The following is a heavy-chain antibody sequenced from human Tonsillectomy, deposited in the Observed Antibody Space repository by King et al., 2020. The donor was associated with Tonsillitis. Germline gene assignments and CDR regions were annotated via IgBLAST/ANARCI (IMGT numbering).Heavy chain of an antibody. CDR3: ARGRAYCSGGSCYKDYYYYGMDV. Sequence: VQLPQSGPGLVKPSQTLSLTCAISGDSVSSNSAAWNWIRQSPSRGLEWLGRTYYRSKWYNDYAVSVKSRITINPDTSKNQFSLQLNSVTPEDTAVYYCARGRAYCSGGSCYKDYYYYGMDVWGQGTTVTVSS. CDR1: GDSVSSNSAA. D-gene: IGHD2-15*01. CDR2: TYYRSKWYN. J-gene: IGHJ6*02. V-gene: IGHV6-1*01.